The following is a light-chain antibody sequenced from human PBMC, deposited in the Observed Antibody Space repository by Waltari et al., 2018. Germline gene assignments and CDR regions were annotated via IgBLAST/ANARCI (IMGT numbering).Light chain of an antibody. Sequence: QSALTQPASVSGSPGQSISISCIGTSSEIGTFNLFSWYLQYPGTAPKLLIYDVSQRPSGVSNRFSGSKSGNTASLTISGLQAEDEAIYYCCSYAGSRTWVFGGGAKLTVL. J-gene: IGLJ3*02. V-gene: IGLV2-23*02. CDR1: SSEIGTFNL. CDR3: CSYAGSRTWV. CDR2: DVS.